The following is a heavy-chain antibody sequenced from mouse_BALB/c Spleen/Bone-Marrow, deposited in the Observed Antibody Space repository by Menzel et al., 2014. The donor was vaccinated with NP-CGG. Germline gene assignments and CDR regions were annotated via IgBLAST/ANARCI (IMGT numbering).Heavy chain of an antibody. CDR2: INPSTGYT. CDR3: AREKGYGYVWFAY. J-gene: IGHJ3*01. Sequence: QVQLKHSGAELAKPGASVKMSCKASGYTFTSYWMHWVKQRPGQGLEWIGYINPSTGYTEYNQKFKDKATLTADKSSSTAYMHLSSLTSENTAVSYCAREKGYGYVWFAYRGQRTLVTVSA. D-gene: IGHD1-2*01. CDR1: GYTFTSYW. V-gene: IGHV1-7*01.